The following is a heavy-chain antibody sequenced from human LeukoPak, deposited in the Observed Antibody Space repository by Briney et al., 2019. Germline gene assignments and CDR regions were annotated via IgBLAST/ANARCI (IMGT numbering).Heavy chain of an antibody. V-gene: IGHV4-34*01. Sequence: SETLSLTCAVYGGSFSGYYWSWIRQPPGKGLEWIGEINHSGSTNYNPSLKSRVTISVDTSKNQFSLKLSSVTAADTAVYYCARWRSYYYGSGSYPLFYWGQGTLVTVSS. CDR1: GGSFSGYY. J-gene: IGHJ4*02. CDR2: INHSGST. CDR3: ARWRSYYYGSGSYPLFY. D-gene: IGHD3-10*01.